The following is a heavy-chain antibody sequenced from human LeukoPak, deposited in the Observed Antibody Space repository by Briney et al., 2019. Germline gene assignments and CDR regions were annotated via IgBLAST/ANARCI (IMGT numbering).Heavy chain of an antibody. D-gene: IGHD5-24*01. J-gene: IGHJ4*02. CDR3: AKDPRVGSRVATPCH. V-gene: IGHV3-23*01. Sequence: GGSLRLSCAASGFTLSSYAMSWVRQAPGKGLEWVSAISGSGGSTYYADSVKGRFTISRDNSKSTLFLQMNSLRAEDTAVYYCAKDPRVGSRVATPCHWGQGTLVTVSS. CDR2: ISGSGGST. CDR1: GFTLSSYA.